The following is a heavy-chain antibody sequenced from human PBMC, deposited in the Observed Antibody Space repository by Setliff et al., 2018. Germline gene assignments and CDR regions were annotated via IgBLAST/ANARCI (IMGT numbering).Heavy chain of an antibody. CDR3: AKDGSGSYDYLDY. CDR1: GFTFSSYA. CDR2: ISGSGGST. J-gene: IGHJ4*02. V-gene: IGHV3-23*01. D-gene: IGHD6-13*01. Sequence: GGSLRLSCAASGFTFSSYAMTWVRQAPGKGLEWVSVISGSGGSTYYADSVKGRFTISRDNSKNTLYPQMNSLRAEDTAVYYCAKDGSGSYDYLDYWGQGTLVTVSS.